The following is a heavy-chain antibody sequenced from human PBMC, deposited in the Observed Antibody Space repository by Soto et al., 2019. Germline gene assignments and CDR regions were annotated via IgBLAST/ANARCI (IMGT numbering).Heavy chain of an antibody. CDR2: VPYTGTT. CDR3: ASNRYCSSSRCDGYFDY. J-gene: IGHJ4*02. V-gene: IGHV4-39*01. Sequence: SETLSLTCSVSGDSITRSGYYWGWIRQPPGKGLEWIGYVPYTGTTYDNPALRSRVTMSVDTSKNQFSLRLTSVTAADTAVYFCASNRYCSSSRCDGYFDYWGQGALVTVSS. D-gene: IGHD2-2*01. CDR1: GDSITRSGYY.